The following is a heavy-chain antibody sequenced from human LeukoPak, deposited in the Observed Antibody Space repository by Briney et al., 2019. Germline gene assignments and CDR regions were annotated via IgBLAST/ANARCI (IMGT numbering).Heavy chain of an antibody. V-gene: IGHV3-30*02. CDR2: IRYDGSNK. J-gene: IGHJ4*02. D-gene: IGHD4-17*01. CDR1: GFTFSSYG. Sequence: GGSLRLSCAASGFTFSSYGMHWVRQAPGKGLEWMAFIRYDGSNKYYADSVKGRFTISRDNSKNTLYLQMNSLRAEDTAVYYCAKDLARRRGYGDLNYWGQGTLVTVSS. CDR3: AKDLARRRGYGDLNY.